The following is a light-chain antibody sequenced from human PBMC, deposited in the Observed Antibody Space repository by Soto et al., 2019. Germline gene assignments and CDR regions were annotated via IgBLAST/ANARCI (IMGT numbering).Light chain of an antibody. Sequence: ETVMTQSPATLSLSPEERATLSCRASQSVSSYLAWYQQKPGQAPRLLIYDASNRATGIPARFSGSGSGTDFTLTISRLEPEDFAVYYCQQRSNWPPKTFGGGTK. J-gene: IGKJ4*01. CDR1: QSVSSY. V-gene: IGKV3-11*01. CDR3: QQRSNWPPKT. CDR2: DAS.